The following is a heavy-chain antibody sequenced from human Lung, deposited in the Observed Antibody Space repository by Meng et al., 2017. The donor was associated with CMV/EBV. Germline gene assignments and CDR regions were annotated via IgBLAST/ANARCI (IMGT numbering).Heavy chain of an antibody. J-gene: IGHJ5*02. CDR1: GYTFSTYT. CDR2: ISTNTGTP. CDR3: ARGGNFDP. Sequence: QVQLVQTGSEWKKPGTSVKVSCKASGYTFSTYTINWVRQAHGRGLEWMGWISTNTGTPTYTQGFTGRFVFSLDTSVSTAYLQISSLKAEDTAVYYCARGGNFDPWGQGTLVTASS. D-gene: IGHD2/OR15-2a*01. V-gene: IGHV7-4-1*02.